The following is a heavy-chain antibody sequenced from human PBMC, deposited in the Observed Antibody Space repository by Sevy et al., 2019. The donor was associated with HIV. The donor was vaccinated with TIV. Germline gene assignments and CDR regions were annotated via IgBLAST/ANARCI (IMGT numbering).Heavy chain of an antibody. CDR2: LDPEDGET. V-gene: IGHV1-24*01. D-gene: IGHD2-15*01. CDR3: AADRGEDYCSGNSCQRHYYNGLDV. CDR1: GYRLIEVS. J-gene: IGHJ6*02. Sequence: ASVKVSCKVAGYRLIEVSMHWVRQARGKGLEWMGHLDPEDGETIYAQKFQGRVTMTEDTSTDTAYMEVSSLRSEDTAVYYCAADRGEDYCSGNSCQRHYYNGLDVWGQGTTVTVSS.